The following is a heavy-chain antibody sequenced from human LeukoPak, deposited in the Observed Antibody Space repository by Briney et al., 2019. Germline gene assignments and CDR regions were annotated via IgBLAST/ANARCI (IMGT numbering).Heavy chain of an antibody. CDR2: LSRSGDTT. CDR3: AKATSVVTLFDY. CDR1: GFTFSSYA. J-gene: IGHJ4*02. Sequence: GGSLRLSCAASGFTFSSYAMSWVRQAPGKELEWVSALSRSGDTTYYADSVKGRFTISRDNSKNTLYLQMNSLRVDDTAVYYCAKATSVVTLFDYWGQGTLVTVSS. D-gene: IGHD4-23*01. V-gene: IGHV3-23*01.